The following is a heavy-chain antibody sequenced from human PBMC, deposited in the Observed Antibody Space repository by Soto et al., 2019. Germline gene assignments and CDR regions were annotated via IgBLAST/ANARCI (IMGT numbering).Heavy chain of an antibody. V-gene: IGHV4-30-4*01. J-gene: IGHJ4*02. D-gene: IGHD3-3*01. Sequence: PSETLSLTCTFSVGSISSGDYYWSWIRQPPGKGLEWIGYIYYSGSTYYNPSLKSRVTISVDTSKNQFSLKLSSVTAADTAVYYCARDRPTYYDFWSGYPARGPFDYWGQGTLVTVSS. CDR2: IYYSGST. CDR1: VGSISSGDYY. CDR3: ARDRPTYYDFWSGYPARGPFDY.